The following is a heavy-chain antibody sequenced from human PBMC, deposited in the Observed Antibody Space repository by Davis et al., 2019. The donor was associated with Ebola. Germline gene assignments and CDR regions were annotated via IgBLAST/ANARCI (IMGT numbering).Heavy chain of an antibody. J-gene: IGHJ6*04. V-gene: IGHV4-59*08. CDR1: GGSISRYY. CDR3: ARRGIPTFYGMDV. D-gene: IGHD2-2*02. Sequence: MPGGSLRLSCTVSGGSISRYYWSWIRQSPGKGLEWIGYIYYSGNTDYNPSLKSRITISVDTSKNQFSLKLSSVTAADTAVYYCARRGIPTFYGMDVWGKGTTVTVSS. CDR2: IYYSGNT.